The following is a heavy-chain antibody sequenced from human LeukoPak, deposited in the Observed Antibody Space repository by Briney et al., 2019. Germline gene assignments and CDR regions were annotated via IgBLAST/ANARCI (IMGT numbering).Heavy chain of an antibody. CDR1: GGSISSGDYY. J-gene: IGHJ5*02. D-gene: IGHD6-13*01. Sequence: PSETLSLTCTVSGGSISSGDYYWTWIRQPPGKGLAWIGSIYYSGSTYYDPSLKSRVTISVDTSKNQISLKLSSVTAADTAVYYCASLSYSSSFRGWFDPWGQGTLVTVSS. CDR2: IYYSGST. CDR3: ASLSYSSSFRGWFDP. V-gene: IGHV4-30-4*02.